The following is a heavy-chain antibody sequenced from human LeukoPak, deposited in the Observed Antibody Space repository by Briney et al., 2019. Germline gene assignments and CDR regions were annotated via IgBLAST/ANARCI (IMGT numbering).Heavy chain of an antibody. CDR2: ISSSGSTI. D-gene: IGHD5-18*01. CDR3: ARARSSYGYGDAFDI. V-gene: IGHV3-48*03. J-gene: IGHJ3*02. Sequence: GGSLRLSCAASGFTFSSYEMNWVRQAPGKGLEWVSYISSSGSTIYYADSVNGRFTISRDNSKNTLYMQMNSLRAEGTAVYYCARARSSYGYGDAFDIWGQGTMVTVSS. CDR1: GFTFSSYE.